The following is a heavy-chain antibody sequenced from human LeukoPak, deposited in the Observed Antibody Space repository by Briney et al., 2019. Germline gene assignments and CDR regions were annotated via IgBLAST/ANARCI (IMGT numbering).Heavy chain of an antibody. CDR3: ARGDYYYGSGSYYNPYYFDY. J-gene: IGHJ4*02. D-gene: IGHD3-10*01. CDR1: GFTFSSYA. V-gene: IGHV3-23*01. CDR2: ISGSGGST. Sequence: GGSLRLSCAASGFTFSSYAMSWVRQAPGKGLEWVSAISGSGGSTYYADSVKGRFTISRDNAKNSLYLQMNSLRAEDTAVYYCARGDYYYGSGSYYNPYYFDYWGQGTLVTVSS.